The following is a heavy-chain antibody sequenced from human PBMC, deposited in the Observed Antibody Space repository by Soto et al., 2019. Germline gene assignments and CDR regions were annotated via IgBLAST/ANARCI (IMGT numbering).Heavy chain of an antibody. CDR1: GFTFSSYS. J-gene: IGHJ5*02. CDR2: ISSSSSYI. D-gene: IGHD2-21*01. V-gene: IGHV3-21*01. CDR3: ARDPSSFPWFDT. Sequence: PGGSLRLSCAASGFTFSSYSMNWVRQAPGKGLEWVSSISSSSSYIYYADSVKGRFTISRDNAKNSLYLQMNSLRAEDTAVYYCARDPSSFPWFDTWGQGTLVTVSS.